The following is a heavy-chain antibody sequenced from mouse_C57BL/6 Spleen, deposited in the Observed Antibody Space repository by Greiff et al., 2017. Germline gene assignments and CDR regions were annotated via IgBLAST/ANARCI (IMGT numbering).Heavy chain of an antibody. CDR2: IYPRSGNT. CDR3: ARDTTVVAPYYAMDY. CDR1: GYTFTSYG. V-gene: IGHV1-81*01. D-gene: IGHD1-1*01. J-gene: IGHJ4*01. Sequence: QVQLQQSGAELARPGASVKLSCKASGYTFTSYGISWVKQRTGQGLEWIGEIYPRSGNTYYNEKFKGKATLTADKSSSTVYMELRSLTSEDSAVYFCARDTTVVAPYYAMDYWGQGTSVTVSS.